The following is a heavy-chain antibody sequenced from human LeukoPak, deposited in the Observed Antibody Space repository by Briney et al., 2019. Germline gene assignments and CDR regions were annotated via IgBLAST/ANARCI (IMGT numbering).Heavy chain of an antibody. V-gene: IGHV3-74*01. CDR1: GFTFSSYW. CDR2: INSDGSST. Sequence: GGSLRLSCAASGFTFSSYWMHWVRQAPGKGLVWVSRINSDGSSTSYADSVKGRFTISRDNAKNTLYLQMNSLRAEDTAVYYCARGYDYVWGSYRYDALDIWGQGTMVTVSS. CDR3: ARGYDYVWGSYRYDALDI. J-gene: IGHJ3*02. D-gene: IGHD3-16*02.